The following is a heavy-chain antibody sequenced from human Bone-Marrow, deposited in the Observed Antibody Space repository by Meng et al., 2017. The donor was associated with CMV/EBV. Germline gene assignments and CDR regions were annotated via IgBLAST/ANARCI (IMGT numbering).Heavy chain of an antibody. Sequence: QVQLQQWGAGLVKPSETLSLTCGVYGAPFSGDGSWVRQPPGKGLEWIGEITHSGSTNYNVSLKSRVTISIDTSKNQFSLKLSSVTATDTAVYYCAPGFRSWSGSYSSWGQGTLVTVSS. CDR2: ITHSGST. J-gene: IGHJ1*01. CDR1: GAPFSGDG. D-gene: IGHD1-26*01. V-gene: IGHV4-34*01. CDR3: APGFRSWSGSYSS.